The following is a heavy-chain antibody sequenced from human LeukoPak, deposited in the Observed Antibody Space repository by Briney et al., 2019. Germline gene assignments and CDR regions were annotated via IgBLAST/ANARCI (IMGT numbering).Heavy chain of an antibody. CDR3: ATSAAGNGVDY. Sequence: SETLSLTCAVYGGSFSGYYWSWIRQPPGKGLEWIGEINHSGSTNCNPSLKSRVTISVDTSKNQFSLKLSSVTAADTAVYYCATSAAGNGVDYWGQGTLVTVSS. D-gene: IGHD6-13*01. V-gene: IGHV4-34*01. CDR2: INHSGST. CDR1: GGSFSGYY. J-gene: IGHJ4*02.